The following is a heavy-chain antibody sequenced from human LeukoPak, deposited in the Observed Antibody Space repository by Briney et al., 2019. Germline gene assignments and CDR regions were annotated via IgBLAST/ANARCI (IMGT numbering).Heavy chain of an antibody. CDR2: ISGGGGST. V-gene: IGHV3-23*01. Sequence: GGSLRLSCAASGFTFTSYSMNWVRQAPGKGLEWVSTISGGGGSTYYADSVKGRFTISRDNSKNTLYLQMNSLRAEDTAIFYCAKGRGVVGTSTPDYWGQGTLVTVSS. J-gene: IGHJ4*02. CDR3: AKGRGVVGTSTPDY. D-gene: IGHD1-26*01. CDR1: GFTFTSYS.